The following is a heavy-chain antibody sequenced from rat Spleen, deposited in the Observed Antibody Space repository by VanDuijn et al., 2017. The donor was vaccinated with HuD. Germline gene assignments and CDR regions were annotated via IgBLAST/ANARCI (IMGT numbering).Heavy chain of an antibody. CDR1: GFTFSNYD. D-gene: IGHD1-11*01. CDR2: ISTGGGNT. Sequence: EVQLVESGGGLVQPGRSLKLSCAASGFTFSNYDMAWVRQAPTKGLEWIASISTGGGNTYYRDSVKGRFTISRDNAKNTQYLQMDSLRSEDTATYYCARLLTTIYVMDAWVQGASVTVSS. V-gene: IGHV5S13*01. CDR3: ARLLTTIYVMDA. J-gene: IGHJ4*01.